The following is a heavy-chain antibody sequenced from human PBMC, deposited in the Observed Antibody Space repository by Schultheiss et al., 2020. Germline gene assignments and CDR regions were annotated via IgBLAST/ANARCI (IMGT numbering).Heavy chain of an antibody. D-gene: IGHD1-1*01. CDR1: GFTFSNAW. CDR3: ARSHSRQPLYYYGMDV. CDR2: IKSKTDGGTT. Sequence: SCAASGFTFSNAWMNWVRQAPGKGLEWVGRIKSKTDGGTTDYAAPVKGRFTISRDNSKNTLYLQMNSLRAEDTAVYYCARSHSRQPLYYYGMDVWGQGTTVTVSS. J-gene: IGHJ6*02. V-gene: IGHV3-15*07.